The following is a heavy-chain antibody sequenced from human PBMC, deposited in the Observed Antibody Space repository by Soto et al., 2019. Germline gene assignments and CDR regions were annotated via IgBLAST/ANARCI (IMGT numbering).Heavy chain of an antibody. CDR1: GASISSYY. V-gene: IGHV4-59*12. CDR3: ARDNDDNPGWFDH. J-gene: IGHJ5*02. CDR2: IYYSGST. Sequence: SETLSLTWSLAGASISSYYVSWIRPTPGKGLEWIGYIYYSGSTNYNPSRKSRVTISVDTSKNQFSLKLSSVTAADTAVYYCARDNDDNPGWFDHWGQGTLVTVSS. D-gene: IGHD1-1*01.